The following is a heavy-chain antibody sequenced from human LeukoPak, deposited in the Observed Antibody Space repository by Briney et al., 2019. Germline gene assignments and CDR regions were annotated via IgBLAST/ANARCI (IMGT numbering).Heavy chain of an antibody. D-gene: IGHD4-17*01. J-gene: IGHJ3*02. CDR1: GFSLSTSGVG. CDR2: TYWNKDK. Sequence: SGPTLVKPTQTLTLTCTFSGFSLSTSGVGVAWIRQPPGKALEWLAVTYWNKDKSYSPSLKSRLTITKDTSKNQVVLTMTNMDPVDTATYYCAHKGGHGLRRGAFDIWGQGTMVTVSS. V-gene: IGHV2-5*01. CDR3: AHKGGHGLRRGAFDI.